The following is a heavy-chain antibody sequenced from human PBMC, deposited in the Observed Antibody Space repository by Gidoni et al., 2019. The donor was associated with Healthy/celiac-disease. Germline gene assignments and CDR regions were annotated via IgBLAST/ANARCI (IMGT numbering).Heavy chain of an antibody. D-gene: IGHD2-15*01. CDR1: GGSFSGYY. V-gene: IGHV4-34*01. CDR3: ARGGTVVTANWFDP. J-gene: IGHJ5*02. Sequence: QVQLQQWGAGLLQPSATLSLTCAVYGGSFSGYYWSLIRQPPGKGLEWSGEINHSGSTNYNPSLKSRVTISVDTSKNQFSLKLSSVTAADTAVYYCARGGTVVTANWFDPWGQGTLVTVSS. CDR2: INHSGST.